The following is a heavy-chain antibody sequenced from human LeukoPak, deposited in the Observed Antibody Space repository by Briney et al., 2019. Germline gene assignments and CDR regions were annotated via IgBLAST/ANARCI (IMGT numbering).Heavy chain of an antibody. V-gene: IGHV3-7*05. J-gene: IGHJ4*02. D-gene: IGHD7-27*01. Sequence: GGSLRLSCAASGFTFSTYWMSWVRQAPGKGLQWVANIKQDGSEKYYVGSVKGRFTVSRDNAKNSLYLQMNSLRAEDTAVYYCARGTNWAFDSWGQGTLVTVSS. CDR1: GFTFSTYW. CDR2: IKQDGSEK. CDR3: ARGTNWAFDS.